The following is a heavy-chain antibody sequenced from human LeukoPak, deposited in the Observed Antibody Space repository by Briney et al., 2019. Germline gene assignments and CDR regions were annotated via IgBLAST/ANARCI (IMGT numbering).Heavy chain of an antibody. Sequence: SETLSLTCAVYGESFSGYYWTWVRQPPGKGLEWIGDINHSGRTTYNPSLKSRVIISVDTSKNLFSLNMTDVTAADKAADYCTRPWQRRYYMDVWGKGTTVAVSS. CDR1: GESFSGYY. CDR2: INHSGRT. V-gene: IGHV4-34*01. CDR3: TRPWQRRYYMDV. J-gene: IGHJ6*03.